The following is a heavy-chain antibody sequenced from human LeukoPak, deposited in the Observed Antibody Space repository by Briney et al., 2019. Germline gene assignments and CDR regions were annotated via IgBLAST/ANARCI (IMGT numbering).Heavy chain of an antibody. CDR2: IYYSGST. CDR3: AREVVAATPSSYMDV. CDR1: GGSISSYY. J-gene: IGHJ6*03. D-gene: IGHD2-15*01. Sequence: SETLSLTCTVSGGSISSYYWSWIRQPPGKGLEWIGYIYYSGSTNYNPSLRGRVTISVDTYKNQFSMKLSSVTAADTAVYYCAREVVAATPSSYMDVWGKGTTVTVSS. V-gene: IGHV4-59*01.